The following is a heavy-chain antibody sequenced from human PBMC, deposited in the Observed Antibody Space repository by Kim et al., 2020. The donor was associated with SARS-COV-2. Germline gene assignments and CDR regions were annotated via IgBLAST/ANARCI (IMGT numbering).Heavy chain of an antibody. CDR2: IGTAGDT. CDR1: GFTFSSYD. D-gene: IGHD3-22*01. CDR3: ARSPPLYYYDSSGPEDAFDI. Sequence: GGSLRLSCAASGFTFSSYDMHWVRQATGKGLEWVSAIGTAGDTYYPGSVKGRFTISRENAKNSLYLQMNSLRAGDTAVYYCARSPPLYYYDSSGPEDAFDIWGQGTMVTVSS. J-gene: IGHJ3*02. V-gene: IGHV3-13*01.